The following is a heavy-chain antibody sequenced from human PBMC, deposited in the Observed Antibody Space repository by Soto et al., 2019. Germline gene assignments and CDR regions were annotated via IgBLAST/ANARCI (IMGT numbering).Heavy chain of an antibody. Sequence: GASVKVSCKASGYTFTSYGISWVRQAPGQGLEWMGWISAYNGNTNYAQKLQGRVTMTTDTSTSTAYMELRSLRSDDTAVYYCARDLKAAAGPTHSLNYWGQGTLVTVSS. CDR2: ISAYNGNT. J-gene: IGHJ4*02. V-gene: IGHV1-18*01. CDR1: GYTFTSYG. CDR3: ARDLKAAAGPTHSLNY. D-gene: IGHD6-13*01.